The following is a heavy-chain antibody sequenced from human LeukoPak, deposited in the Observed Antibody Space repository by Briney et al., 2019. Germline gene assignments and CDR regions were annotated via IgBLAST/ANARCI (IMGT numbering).Heavy chain of an antibody. D-gene: IGHD2-2*01. Sequence: PSETLSLTCTVSGGSISSSSYYWGWIRQPPGKGLEWIGSIYYSGSTYYNPSLKSRVTISVDTSKNQFSLKLSSVTAADTAVYYCARHILGYSSSTSCLPRPNWFDPWGQGTLVTVSS. V-gene: IGHV4-39*01. CDR3: ARHILGYSSSTSCLPRPNWFDP. CDR2: IYYSGST. CDR1: GGSISSSSYY. J-gene: IGHJ5*02.